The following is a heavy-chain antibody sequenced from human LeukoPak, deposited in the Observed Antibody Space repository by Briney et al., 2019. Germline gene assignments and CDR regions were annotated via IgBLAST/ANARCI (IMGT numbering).Heavy chain of an antibody. Sequence: ASVKVSCKVSGYTLTELAIHWVRQAPGKGLEWMGSFDPEDGETIYAQKFQDRVTMTEDTSTDTAYMELTSLRSEDTAVYYCATVTNCGGDCYIPQNWFDPWGQGTLVTVSS. CDR3: ATVTNCGGDCYIPQNWFDP. CDR2: FDPEDGET. D-gene: IGHD2-21*02. CDR1: GYTLTELA. V-gene: IGHV1-24*01. J-gene: IGHJ5*02.